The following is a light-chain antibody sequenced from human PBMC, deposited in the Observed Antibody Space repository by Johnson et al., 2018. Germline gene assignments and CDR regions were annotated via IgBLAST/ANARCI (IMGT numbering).Light chain of an antibody. CDR1: SSNIGNNY. J-gene: IGLJ1*01. CDR2: ENN. CDR3: GTWDSSLGAGNC. V-gene: IGLV1-51*02. Sequence: QSVLTQPPSVSAAPGQKVTISCSGSSSNIGNNYVSWYQQLPGTAPKLLIYENNKRPSGIPDRFSGSKSGTSATLGITGLQTGDDADYYCGTWDSSLGAGNCIGTWTKVTVL.